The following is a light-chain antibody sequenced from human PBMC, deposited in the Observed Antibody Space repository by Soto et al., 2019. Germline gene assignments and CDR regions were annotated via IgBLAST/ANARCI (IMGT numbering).Light chain of an antibody. CDR3: QSYDSSLSGLL. Sequence: QAVVTQPPSVSGAPGQRVTISCTGSSSNIGAGYDVHWYQQLPGTAPKLLIYGNSNRPSGVPDRFSGSKSGTSASLAITGLQAEDEADYCCQSYDSSLSGLLFGGGTKVTVL. CDR2: GNS. V-gene: IGLV1-40*01. J-gene: IGLJ2*01. CDR1: SSNIGAGYD.